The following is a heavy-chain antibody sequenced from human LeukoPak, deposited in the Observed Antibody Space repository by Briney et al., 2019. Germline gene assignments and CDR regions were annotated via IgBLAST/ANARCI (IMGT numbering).Heavy chain of an antibody. V-gene: IGHV1-18*01. CDR2: ISAYNGNT. CDR3: ARAYCSSTSCYVHYYGMDV. Sequence: ASVKVSCKASGYTFTSYGISWVRQAPGQGLEWMGWISAYNGNTNYARKLQGRVTMTTDTSTSTAYMELRSLRSDDTAVYYCARAYCSSTSCYVHYYGMDVWGQGTTVTVSS. D-gene: IGHD2-2*01. CDR1: GYTFTSYG. J-gene: IGHJ6*02.